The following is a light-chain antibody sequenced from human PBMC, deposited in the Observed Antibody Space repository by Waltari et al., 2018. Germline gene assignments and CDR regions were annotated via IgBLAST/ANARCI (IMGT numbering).Light chain of an antibody. J-gene: IGLJ2*01. CDR3: GTWDNTLSPV. CDR2: GID. Sequence: QSVLTQPPSVSAAPGQKVTISCSGSTSNIGDNYVSWYQQFPGAAPKFLIYGIDKRTAGTPDLFSASKSGTSATLDITGLQTEDEADYFCGTWDNTLSPVFGGGTTVTVL. V-gene: IGLV1-51*02. CDR1: TSNIGDNY.